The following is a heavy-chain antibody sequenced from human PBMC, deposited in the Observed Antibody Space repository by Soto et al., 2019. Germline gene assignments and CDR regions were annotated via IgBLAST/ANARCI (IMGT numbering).Heavy chain of an antibody. J-gene: IGHJ5*02. V-gene: IGHV4-30-4*01. D-gene: IGHD3-3*01. CDR1: GGSISGGDYY. Sequence: SETLSLTCTVSGGSISGGDYYWSWIRQPPGKGLEWIGYIYYSGSTYCNPSLKSRVTISVDTSKNQFSLKLGSVTAADTAVYYCARAAKRITIFGVVIITWFDPWGQGTLVTVSS. CDR2: IYYSGST. CDR3: ARAAKRITIFGVVIITWFDP.